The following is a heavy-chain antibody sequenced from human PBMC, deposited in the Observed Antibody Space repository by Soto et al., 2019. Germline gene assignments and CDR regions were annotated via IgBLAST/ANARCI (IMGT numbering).Heavy chain of an antibody. CDR1: GYTFISYG. Sequence: VQLVQSGAEVKKPGASVKVSCKASGYTFISYGINWVRQAPGQGLEWMGWINPYNGKTDYAQMLQGRVTMTKDTSTSTAYMELRSLRSDDTAVYYCARFNNYYDTSGSDFWGQGTLVTVSS. V-gene: IGHV1-18*01. D-gene: IGHD3-22*01. CDR2: INPYNGKT. J-gene: IGHJ4*02. CDR3: ARFNNYYDTSGSDF.